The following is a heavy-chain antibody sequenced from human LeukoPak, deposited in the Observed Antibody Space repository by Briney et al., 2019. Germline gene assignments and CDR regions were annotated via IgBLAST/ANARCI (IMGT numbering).Heavy chain of an antibody. J-gene: IGHJ4*02. D-gene: IGHD5-18*01. CDR1: GGTFSSYA. Sequence: SVKVSCKASGGTFSSYAISWVRQAPGQGLEWMGGIIPIFGTASYAQKFQGRVTMTRDTSTSTVYMELSSLRSEDTAVYYCARVRGIQLWLLNYWGQGTLVTVSS. CDR3: ARVRGIQLWLLNY. CDR2: IIPIFGTA. V-gene: IGHV1-69*05.